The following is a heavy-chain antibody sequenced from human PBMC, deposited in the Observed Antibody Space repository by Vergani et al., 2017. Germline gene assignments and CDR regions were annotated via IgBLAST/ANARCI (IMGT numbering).Heavy chain of an antibody. J-gene: IGHJ6*02. V-gene: IGHV3-43D*03. CDR1: GFTFDDYA. CDR3: AKTASPYGSGSYYYYYYYGMDV. D-gene: IGHD3-10*01. CDR2: ISWDGGST. Sequence: EVQLLESGGGSAQPGESLRLSCVASGFTFDDYAMHWVRQAPGKGLEWVSLISWDGGSTYYADSVKGRFTISRDNSKNSLYLQMNSLRAEDTALYYCAKTASPYGSGSYYYYYYYGMDVWGQGTTVTVSS.